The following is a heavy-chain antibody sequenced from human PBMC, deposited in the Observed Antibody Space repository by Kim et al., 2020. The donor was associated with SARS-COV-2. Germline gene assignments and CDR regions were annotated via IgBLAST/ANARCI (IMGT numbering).Heavy chain of an antibody. V-gene: IGHV1-69*01. CDR3: ARVMVRGVINLYYYGMDV. J-gene: IGHJ6*02. Sequence: QGRVTITADESTSTAYMELSSLRSEDTAVYYCARVMVRGVINLYYYGMDVWGQGTTVTVSS. D-gene: IGHD3-10*01.